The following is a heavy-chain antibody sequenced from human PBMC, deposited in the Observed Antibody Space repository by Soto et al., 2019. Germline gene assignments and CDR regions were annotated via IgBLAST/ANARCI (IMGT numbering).Heavy chain of an antibody. CDR1: GSTFTGYY. J-gene: IGHJ6*02. Sequence: ASVKVSCKASGSTFTGYYMHWVRQAPGQGLEWMGWISPNSGGTNYAQKFQGRVTMTRDTSISTAYMELCRLRSDDTAVYYCARVRGYCTNGVCQDYYYGLDVWGQGTTVTVSS. D-gene: IGHD2-8*01. CDR2: ISPNSGGT. V-gene: IGHV1-2*02. CDR3: ARVRGYCTNGVCQDYYYGLDV.